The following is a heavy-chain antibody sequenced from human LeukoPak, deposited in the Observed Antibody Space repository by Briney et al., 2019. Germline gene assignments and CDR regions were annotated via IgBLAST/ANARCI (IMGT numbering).Heavy chain of an antibody. D-gene: IGHD6-19*01. CDR3: ARLTSAVAGSPNP. V-gene: IGHV4-39*01. J-gene: IGHJ5*02. CDR2: IYYSGST. CDR1: GGSISSGSYY. Sequence: PSETLSLTCTVSGGSISSGSYYWGWIRQPPGKGLEWIGSIYYSGSTYYNPSLKSRVTISVDTSKNQFSLKLSSVTAADTAVYYCARLTSAVAGSPNPWGQGTLVTVSS.